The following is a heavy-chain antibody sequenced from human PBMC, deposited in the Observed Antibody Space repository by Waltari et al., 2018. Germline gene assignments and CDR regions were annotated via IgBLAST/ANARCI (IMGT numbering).Heavy chain of an antibody. CDR3: AKERYCSGGSCYSSLQH. Sequence: EVQLVESGGGLVQPGGSLRLSCAASGFTFSSYAMSWVRQAPGKGLEWVSAISGSGGSTYYADSVKGRFTISRDNSKNTLYLQMNSLRAEDTAVYYCAKERYCSGGSCYSSLQHWGQGTLVTVSS. J-gene: IGHJ1*01. CDR2: ISGSGGST. D-gene: IGHD2-15*01. V-gene: IGHV3-23*04. CDR1: GFTFSSYA.